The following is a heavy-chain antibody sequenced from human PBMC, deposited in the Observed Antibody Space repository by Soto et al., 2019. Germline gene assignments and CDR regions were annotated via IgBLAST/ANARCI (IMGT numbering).Heavy chain of an antibody. CDR3: ATWGSGWYYFDY. V-gene: IGHV4-39*07. J-gene: IGHJ4*02. Sequence: SETLSLTCTVSGGSISSYNYYWGWIRQPPGKGLEWIGSIYSSGSTNFNPSLKSRVTISVDTSKNQFSLKLSSVTAADTAVYYCATWGSGWYYFDYWGQGTLVTVSS. D-gene: IGHD6-19*01. CDR1: GGSISSYNYY. CDR2: IYSSGST.